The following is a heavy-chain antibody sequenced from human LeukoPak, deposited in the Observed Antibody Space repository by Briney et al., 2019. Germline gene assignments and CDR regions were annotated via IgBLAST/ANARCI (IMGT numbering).Heavy chain of an antibody. CDR1: GYTFSDFT. CDR3: AGPWSRVTGKYFNL. J-gene: IGHJ2*01. V-gene: IGHV1-3*01. CDR2: INGGNGNT. Sequence: ASVKVSCKASGYTFSDFTMHWVRQAPGQRLEWMGWINGGNGNTEYSQKFQGRVTITSDTPATTVYMELRSPTSEDTAVYFCAGPWSRVTGKYFNLGGRAPLFTASS. D-gene: IGHD4-17*01.